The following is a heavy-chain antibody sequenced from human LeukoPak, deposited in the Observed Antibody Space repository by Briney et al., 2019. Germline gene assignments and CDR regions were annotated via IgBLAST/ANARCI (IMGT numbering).Heavy chain of an antibody. D-gene: IGHD4-17*01. Sequence: GGSLRLSCAASGFTFSSYAMGWVRQAPGKGLEWVSIISDSGDSTYAADAVKGRFTTSRDNSKNTLYLQMKTLRAEDTAVYYCAKYEASTVTTAFGYWGQGTLVTVSS. CDR1: GFTFSSYA. CDR2: ISDSGDST. CDR3: AKYEASTVTTAFGY. J-gene: IGHJ4*02. V-gene: IGHV3-23*01.